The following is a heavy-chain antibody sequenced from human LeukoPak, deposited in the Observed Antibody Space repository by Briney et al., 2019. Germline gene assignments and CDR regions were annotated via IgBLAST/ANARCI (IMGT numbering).Heavy chain of an antibody. J-gene: IGHJ4*02. D-gene: IGHD3-10*01. V-gene: IGHV4-59*01. CDR1: GGSISSYY. CDR2: IYYSGST. CDR3: ARVQTLTGMFDY. Sequence: SETLSPTCTVSGGSISSYYWSWIRQPPGKGLEWIGYIYYSGSTNYNPSLKSRVTISVDTSKNQFSLKLSSVTAADTAVYYCARVQTLTGMFDYWGQGTLVTVSS.